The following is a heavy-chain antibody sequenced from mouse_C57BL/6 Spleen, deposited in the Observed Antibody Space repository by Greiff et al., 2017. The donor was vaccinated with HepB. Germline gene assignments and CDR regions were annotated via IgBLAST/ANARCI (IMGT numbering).Heavy chain of an antibody. V-gene: IGHV3-6*01. CDR3: ARDKLGLYAMDY. CDR2: ISYDGSN. D-gene: IGHD4-1*01. J-gene: IGHJ4*01. CDR1: GYSITSGYY. Sequence: EVQLQESGPGLVKPSQSLSLTCSVTGYSITSGYYWNWIRQFPGNKLEWMGYISYDGSNNYNPSLKKRISITRDTSKNQFFLKLNTVTTEDTATYYCARDKLGLYAMDYWGQGTSVTVSS.